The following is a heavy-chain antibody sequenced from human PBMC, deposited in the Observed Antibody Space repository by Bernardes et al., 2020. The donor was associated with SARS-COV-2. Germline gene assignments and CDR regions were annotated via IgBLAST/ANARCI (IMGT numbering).Heavy chain of an antibody. Sequence: SETLSLTCTVSGGSISSYYWSWIRQPPGQGLEWIGYIYYSGSTNYNPSLKSRVTISVDTSKNQFSLKLSSVTAADTAVYYCARGNDFWSGYLDYWGQGTLVTVSS. CDR2: IYYSGST. CDR3: ARGNDFWSGYLDY. D-gene: IGHD3-3*01. V-gene: IGHV4-59*01. CDR1: GGSISSYY. J-gene: IGHJ4*02.